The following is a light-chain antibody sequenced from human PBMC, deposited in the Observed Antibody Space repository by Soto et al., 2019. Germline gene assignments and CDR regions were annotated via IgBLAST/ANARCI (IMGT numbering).Light chain of an antibody. CDR3: QQYDSYPLT. CDR2: DVS. J-gene: IGKJ4*01. Sequence: DVQMTQSPSTLSASVGYRFTITCRASQSINNLLAWYQQKPGKAPKFLIYDVSTLESGVPSRFSGSGSGTEFTLTISSLQPEDFATYYCQQYDSYPLTFGGGTTGDIK. CDR1: QSINNL. V-gene: IGKV1-5*01.